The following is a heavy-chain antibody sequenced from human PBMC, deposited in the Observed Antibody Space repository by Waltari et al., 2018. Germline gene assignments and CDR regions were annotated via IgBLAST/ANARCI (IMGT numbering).Heavy chain of an antibody. V-gene: IGHV4-4*02. CDR1: W. J-gene: IGHJ4*02. CDR3: AGDRAIGLFFDY. CDR2: VHNSGKT. Sequence: WWGWVRQAPEKGLEWIGQVHNSGKTHYNPSLQSRVTISLDKPKNQFSLNLNSVTGADTAVYYCAGDRAIGLFFDYWGRGTLVAVSS. D-gene: IGHD2-2*01.